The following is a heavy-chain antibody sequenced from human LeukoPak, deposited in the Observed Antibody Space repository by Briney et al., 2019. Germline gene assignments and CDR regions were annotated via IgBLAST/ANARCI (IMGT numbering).Heavy chain of an antibody. CDR2: IYYSGST. CDR3: ASRTRIAAAGTGYYFDY. CDR1: GGSISSSSYY. Sequence: SETLSLTCTVSGGSISSSSYYWGWIRQPPGKGLEWIGSIYYSGSTYYNPSLKSRVTISVDTSKNQFSLNLSSVTAADTAVYYCASRTRIAAAGTGYYFDYWGQGTLVTVSS. J-gene: IGHJ4*02. V-gene: IGHV4-39*01. D-gene: IGHD6-13*01.